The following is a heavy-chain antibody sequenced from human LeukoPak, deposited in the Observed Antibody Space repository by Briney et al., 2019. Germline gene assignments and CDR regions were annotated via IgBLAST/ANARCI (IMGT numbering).Heavy chain of an antibody. D-gene: IGHD2-2*01. CDR1: GFMFNKYG. CDR3: ARDDIVVVPAATTVYYYYGMDV. CDR2: ISGSGGNR. J-gene: IGHJ6*02. V-gene: IGHV3-23*01. Sequence: PGGSLRLSCAASGFMFNKYGMSWVRQAPGKGLEWVSAISGSGGNRYCADSVKGRFSISRDNSKNTLYLQMNSLRAEDTAVYYCARDDIVVVPAATTVYYYYGMDVWGQGTTVTVSS.